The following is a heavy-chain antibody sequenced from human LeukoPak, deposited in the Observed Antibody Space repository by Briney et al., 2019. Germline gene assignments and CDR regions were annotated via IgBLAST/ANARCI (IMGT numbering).Heavy chain of an antibody. J-gene: IGHJ2*01. Sequence: PSETLSLTCTVSGGSISSYYWSWIRQPPGKGLEWIGYIFNSGSTNYNPSLESRVTISVDTSQNQFSLKLNSVTAADTAVYYCARRRDYYDSSGYLYWYFDVWGRGTLVTVSS. D-gene: IGHD3-22*01. CDR3: ARRRDYYDSSGYLYWYFDV. CDR1: GGSISSYY. CDR2: IFNSGST. V-gene: IGHV4-59*12.